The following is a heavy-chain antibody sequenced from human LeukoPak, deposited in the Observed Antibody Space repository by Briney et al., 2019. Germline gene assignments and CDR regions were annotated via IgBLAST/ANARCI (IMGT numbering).Heavy chain of an antibody. Sequence: GESLKISCKGSGYSFTSYWNGWVRQMPGKGLGWMGIIYPGDSDTTYSPSFQGQVTISADKSISTAYLQWSSLKASDTAMYYCARRDGYCSSTSCYADYYYGMDVWGQGTTVTVSS. J-gene: IGHJ6*02. CDR1: GYSFTSYW. D-gene: IGHD2-2*01. CDR2: IYPGDSDT. CDR3: ARRDGYCSSTSCYADYYYGMDV. V-gene: IGHV5-51*01.